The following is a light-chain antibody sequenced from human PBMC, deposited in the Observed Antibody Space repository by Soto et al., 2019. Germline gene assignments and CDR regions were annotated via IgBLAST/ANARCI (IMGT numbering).Light chain of an antibody. CDR2: LSSDGSH. CDR3: QPWDTGAIVV. J-gene: IGLJ2*01. Sequence: QLVLTQSPSASASLGASVKLTCTLSSGHSSYAIAWHQQQPEKGPRYLMQLSSDGSHSKGDGIPDRFSGSSSGAERDLTIASHESKDDTGYDCQPWDTGAIVVLFGGTKVIV. V-gene: IGLV4-69*01. CDR1: SGHSSYA.